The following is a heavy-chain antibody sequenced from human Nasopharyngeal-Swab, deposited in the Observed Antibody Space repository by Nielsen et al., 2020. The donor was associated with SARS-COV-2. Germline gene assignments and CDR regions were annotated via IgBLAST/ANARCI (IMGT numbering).Heavy chain of an antibody. D-gene: IGHD1-26*01. CDR3: ARINPASGSYYDAIDI. Sequence: GESLKISCAASGLGFSASPIIWVRQASGKGLEWVGRIRNKVNSYATTYGVSVKGRFTISRDDSKNTAYLQMNSLKTEDTAVYFCARINPASGSYYDAIDIWGQGTMGTVSS. J-gene: IGHJ3*02. CDR1: GLGFSASP. CDR2: IRNKVNSYAT. V-gene: IGHV3-73*01.